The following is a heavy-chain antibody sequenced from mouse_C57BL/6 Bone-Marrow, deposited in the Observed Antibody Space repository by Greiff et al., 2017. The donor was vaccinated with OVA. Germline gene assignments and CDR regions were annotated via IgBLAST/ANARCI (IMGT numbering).Heavy chain of an antibody. V-gene: IGHV14-1*01. J-gene: IGHJ2*01. CDR3: TPFYGYDLDY. Sequence: EVQLQQSGAELVRPGASVPSSCPSSGFNITDYYMHWVKQRPEQGLEWIGRIDPEDGDTEYAPKFQGKATMTADTSSNTAYLQLSSLTSEDTAVYYCTPFYGYDLDYWGQGTTLTVSS. D-gene: IGHD2-9*01. CDR1: GFNITDYY. CDR2: IDPEDGDT.